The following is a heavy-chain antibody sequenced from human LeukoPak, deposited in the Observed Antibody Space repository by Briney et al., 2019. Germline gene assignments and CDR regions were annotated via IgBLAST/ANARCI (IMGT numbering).Heavy chain of an antibody. CDR1: GVSINSAGHY. D-gene: IGHD6-13*01. Sequence: SQTPSLTCTVSGVSINSAGHYWSWIRQHPGRGLEWIGYIFYSGSTYYNPSLKSRVTISIDTSKNQFSLKLSSVTAADTAVYYCARDLWIAAMNTFDIWGQGTMVTVSS. J-gene: IGHJ3*02. V-gene: IGHV4-31*03. CDR3: ARDLWIAAMNTFDI. CDR2: IFYSGST.